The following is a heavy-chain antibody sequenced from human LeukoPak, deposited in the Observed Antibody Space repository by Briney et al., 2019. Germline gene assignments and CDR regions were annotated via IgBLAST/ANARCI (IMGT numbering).Heavy chain of an antibody. V-gene: IGHV4-4*07. CDR2: ISTSGST. J-gene: IGHJ4*02. D-gene: IGHD6-19*01. Sequence: SETLSLTCTVSGGSISSYYWSWIRQPAGKGLESIGHISTSGSTNYNPSLKSRVTMSVDTSKNQFSLKLSSVTAADTAVYYCARVSIAVAGTCFDYWGQGTLVTVSS. CDR1: GGSISSYY. CDR3: ARVSIAVAGTCFDY.